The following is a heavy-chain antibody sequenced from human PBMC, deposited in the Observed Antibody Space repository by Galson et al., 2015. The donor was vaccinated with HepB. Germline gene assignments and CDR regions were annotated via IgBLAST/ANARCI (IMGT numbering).Heavy chain of an antibody. Sequence: SVKVSCKVSGYTLTELSMHWVRQAPGKGLEWMGGFDPEDGETIYAQKFQGRVTMTEDTSTDTAYMELSSLRSEDTAVYYCATDLLVFSYMGYWGQGTLVTVSS. J-gene: IGHJ4*02. CDR3: ATDLLVFSYMGY. CDR2: FDPEDGET. D-gene: IGHD5-18*01. V-gene: IGHV1-24*01. CDR1: GYTLTELS.